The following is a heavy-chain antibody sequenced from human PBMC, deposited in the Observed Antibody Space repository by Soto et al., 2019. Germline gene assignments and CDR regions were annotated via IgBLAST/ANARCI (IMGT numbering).Heavy chain of an antibody. V-gene: IGHV1-8*01. Sequence: VKVSCKASGYTFTSYDINWVRQATGQGLEWMGWMNPNSGNTGYAQKFQGRVTMTRNTSISTAYMELSSLRSEDTAVYYCASSSSWYGPDAFDIWGQGTMVTVSS. D-gene: IGHD6-13*01. CDR3: ASSSSWYGPDAFDI. CDR2: MNPNSGNT. CDR1: GYTFTSYD. J-gene: IGHJ3*02.